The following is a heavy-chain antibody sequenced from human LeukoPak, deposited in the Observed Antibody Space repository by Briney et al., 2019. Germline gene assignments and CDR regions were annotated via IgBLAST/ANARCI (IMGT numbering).Heavy chain of an antibody. D-gene: IGHD3-3*01. Sequence: GASVKFSCKASRYTFTGYYMHWVRQAPGQGLEWMGRINPNSGGTNYAQKFQGRVTMTRDTSISTAYMELSRLRSDDTAVYYCVRDSYYDFGYWGQGTLVTVSS. V-gene: IGHV1-2*06. CDR3: VRDSYYDFGY. CDR1: RYTFTGYY. CDR2: INPNSGGT. J-gene: IGHJ4*02.